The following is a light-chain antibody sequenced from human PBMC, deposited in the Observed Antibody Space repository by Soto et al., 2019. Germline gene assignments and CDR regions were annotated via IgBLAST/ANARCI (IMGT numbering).Light chain of an antibody. CDR2: DTS. J-gene: IGKJ5*01. V-gene: IGKV3-15*01. CDR1: QSVSSK. CDR3: QQYNTWRSIS. Sequence: EIVMTQSPATLSVSPGERATHSCRASQSVSSKLAWYQHKPGQAPRLLIYDTSTRAAGIPARFTGSGSGTDFTLTISSLQSEDFAVYYCQQYNTWRSISFGQGTRLET.